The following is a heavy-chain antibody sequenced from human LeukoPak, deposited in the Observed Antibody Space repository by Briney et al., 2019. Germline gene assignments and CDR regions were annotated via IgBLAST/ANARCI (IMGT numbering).Heavy chain of an antibody. Sequence: SETLSLTCTVSGGSISSYYWSWIRQPPGKGLEWIGYIYYSGSTNYNPSLKSRVTISVDMSKNQFSLKLSSVTAADTAVYYCARTPGSSFDYWGQGTLVTVSS. CDR3: ARTPGSSFDY. J-gene: IGHJ4*02. CDR2: IYYSGST. CDR1: GGSISSYY. V-gene: IGHV4-59*01. D-gene: IGHD3-10*01.